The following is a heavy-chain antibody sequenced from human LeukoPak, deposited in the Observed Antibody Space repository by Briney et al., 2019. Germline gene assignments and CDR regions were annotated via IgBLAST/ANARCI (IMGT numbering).Heavy chain of an antibody. CDR1: GFTFDDYA. CDR2: ISWNSGSI. CDR3: AKDNFVYYDILTGTSAFDI. J-gene: IGHJ3*02. Sequence: GGSLGLSCAASGFTFDDYAMHWVRQAPGKGLEWVSGISWNSGSIGYADSVKGRFTISRDNAKNSLYLQMNSLRAEDTALYYCAKDNFVYYDILTGTSAFDIWGQGTMVTVSS. V-gene: IGHV3-9*01. D-gene: IGHD3-9*01.